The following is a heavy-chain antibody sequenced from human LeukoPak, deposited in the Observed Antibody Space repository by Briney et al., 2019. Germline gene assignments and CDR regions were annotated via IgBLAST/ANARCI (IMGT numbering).Heavy chain of an antibody. CDR2: IYSGGST. D-gene: IGHD6-19*01. Sequence: GGSLRLSCAASGFTVSNNYMTWVRQAPGKGLEWVSVIYSGGSTYYADSVKGRFTISRDNSKNTLYLQMNSLRAEDTAVYYCARDFSSGWYGYGMDVWGQGTTVTVSS. CDR1: GFTVSNNY. V-gene: IGHV3-53*05. J-gene: IGHJ6*02. CDR3: ARDFSSGWYGYGMDV.